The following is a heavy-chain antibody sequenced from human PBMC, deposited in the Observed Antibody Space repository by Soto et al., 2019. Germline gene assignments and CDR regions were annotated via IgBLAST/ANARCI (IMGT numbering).Heavy chain of an antibody. Sequence: ASVKVSCKASGGTFSSYAFSWVRQAPGQGLEWMGGIIRIFHTPTYAQKFQGRVTITADESTSTAYMELITLRSDDTAVYYCVHRRDGYNSAFFDYWGQGTLVTVSS. CDR2: IIRIFHTP. V-gene: IGHV1-69*13. CDR1: GGTFSSYA. J-gene: IGHJ4*02. D-gene: IGHD5-12*01. CDR3: VHRRDGYNSAFFDY.